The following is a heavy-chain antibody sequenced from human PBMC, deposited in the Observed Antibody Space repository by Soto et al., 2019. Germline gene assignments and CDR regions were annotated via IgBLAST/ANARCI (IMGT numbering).Heavy chain of an antibody. Sequence: QVQLVDSGGGVVQPGRSLRLSCAASGFTFSSYAMHWVRQAPGKGLEWVAVISYDGSNKYYADSVKGRFTISRDNSKNTLYLQMNSLRAEDTAVYYCARDLSYDSSGYPDYWGQGTLVTVSS. D-gene: IGHD3-22*01. CDR3: ARDLSYDSSGYPDY. CDR2: ISYDGSNK. V-gene: IGHV3-30-3*01. CDR1: GFTFSSYA. J-gene: IGHJ4*02.